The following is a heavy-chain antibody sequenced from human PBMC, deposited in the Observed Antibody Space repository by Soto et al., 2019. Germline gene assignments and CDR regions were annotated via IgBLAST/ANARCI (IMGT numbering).Heavy chain of an antibody. Sequence: GGSLRLSCAASGFTFCHYGMHWVRQAPGKGLEWVAVISYDGSNKYYADSVKGRFTISRDNSKNTLYLQMNSLRAEDTAVYYCAKPRAYKYYYGMDVWGQGTTVTVSS. V-gene: IGHV3-30*18. CDR3: AKPRAYKYYYGMDV. CDR2: ISYDGSNK. CDR1: GFTFCHYG. D-gene: IGHD1-1*01. J-gene: IGHJ6*02.